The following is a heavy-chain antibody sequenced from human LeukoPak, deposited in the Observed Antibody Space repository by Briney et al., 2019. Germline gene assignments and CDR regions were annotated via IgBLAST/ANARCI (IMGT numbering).Heavy chain of an antibody. CDR2: ISGSGGST. V-gene: IGHV3-23*01. CDR3: AKDPVVPAALKRGGFDY. D-gene: IGHD2-2*01. CDR1: GFTFSSYA. J-gene: IGHJ4*02. Sequence: GGSLRLSCAASGFTFSSYAMSWVRQAPGKGLEWVSAISGSGGSTYYADSVKGRFTISRDNSKNTLYLQMNSLRAEDTAVYYCAKDPVVPAALKRGGFDYWGQGTLVTVSS.